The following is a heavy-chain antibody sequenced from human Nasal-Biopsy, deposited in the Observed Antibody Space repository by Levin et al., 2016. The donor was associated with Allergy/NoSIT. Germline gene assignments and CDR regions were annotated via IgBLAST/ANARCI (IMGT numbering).Heavy chain of an antibody. Sequence: GESLKISCAASGFTFNTYAMSWLRQAPGKGLEWVGRIKSKTDGGTTDYAAPVKGRFTISRDDSKNTLYLQMNSLNTEDTAVYYCTTYPFSDYVKWRPLYFWGQGTLVTVSS. CDR3: TTYPFSDYVKWRPLYF. V-gene: IGHV3-15*01. CDR2: IKSKTDGGTT. J-gene: IGHJ4*02. D-gene: IGHD4-17*01. CDR1: GFTFNTYA.